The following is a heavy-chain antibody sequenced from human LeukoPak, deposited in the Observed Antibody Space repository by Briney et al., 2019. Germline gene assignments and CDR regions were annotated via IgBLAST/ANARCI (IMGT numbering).Heavy chain of an antibody. CDR2: IYHSGST. V-gene: IGHV4-30-2*01. D-gene: IGHD1-7*01. J-gene: IGHJ5*02. CDR1: GGSISSGGYY. CDR3: ARAPITGTTGGWFDP. Sequence: TSQTLSLTCTVSGGSISSGGYYWSWVRQPPGKGLEWIGYIYHSGSTYYNPSLKSRVTISVDTSKNQFSLKLSSVTAADTAVYYCARAPITGTTGGWFDPWVQGTLVTVSS.